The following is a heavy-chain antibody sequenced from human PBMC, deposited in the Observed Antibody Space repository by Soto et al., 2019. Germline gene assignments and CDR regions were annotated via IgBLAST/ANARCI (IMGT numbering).Heavy chain of an antibody. Sequence: GGSLRLSCAASGFTFSSYWMHWVRQAPGKGLVWVSRINSDASSTSYADSVKGRFTISRDNAKNTLYLQMISLRAEDTAVYYCARAGCSGGSCNSHNWLDPWGQGTLVTVSS. CDR1: GFTFSSYW. J-gene: IGHJ5*02. CDR3: ARAGCSGGSCNSHNWLDP. D-gene: IGHD2-15*01. CDR2: INSDASST. V-gene: IGHV3-74*01.